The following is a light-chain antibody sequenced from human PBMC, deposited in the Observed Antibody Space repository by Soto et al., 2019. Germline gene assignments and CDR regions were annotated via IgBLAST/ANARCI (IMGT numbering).Light chain of an antibody. J-gene: IGKJ3*01. CDR2: DAS. Sequence: EIVLTQSPATLSLSPGERAILSXRASQSVGTYLAWYQQKPGQAPRLLIYDASNRATGIPARFGGSGSGTDFTLTINSLEPEDFAVYYCQQSSNWPGTFGPGTKVDTK. CDR3: QQSSNWPGT. CDR1: QSVGTY. V-gene: IGKV3-11*01.